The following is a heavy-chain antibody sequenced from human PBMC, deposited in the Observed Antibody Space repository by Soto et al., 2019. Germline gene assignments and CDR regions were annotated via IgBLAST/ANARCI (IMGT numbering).Heavy chain of an antibody. V-gene: IGHV1-3*01. CDR1: GYTFTSYA. CDR2: INAGNGNT. CDR3: ARALGYYYGSWSPRVGLWFDP. Sequence: APVKVSCKASGYTFTSYAMHWVRQAPGQRLEWMGWINAGNGNTKYSQKFQGRVTITRDTSASTAYMELSSLRSEDTAVYYCARALGYYYGSWSPRVGLWFDPWGQGALVTVSS. J-gene: IGHJ5*02. D-gene: IGHD3-10*01.